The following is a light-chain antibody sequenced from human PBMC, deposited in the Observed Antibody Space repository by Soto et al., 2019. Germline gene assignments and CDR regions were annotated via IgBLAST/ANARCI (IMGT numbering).Light chain of an antibody. J-gene: IGLJ2*01. CDR3: QSYASSLSGSKV. CDR2: GNS. V-gene: IGLV1-40*01. Sequence: QSALTQPPSVSGAPGQRVTISCTGSSSNIGAGYDVHWYQQLPGTAPKLLIYGNSNRPSGVPDRFSGSKSGTAASLAITGLQAEDEADYYCQSYASSLSGSKVFGGGTKVTVL. CDR1: SSNIGAGYD.